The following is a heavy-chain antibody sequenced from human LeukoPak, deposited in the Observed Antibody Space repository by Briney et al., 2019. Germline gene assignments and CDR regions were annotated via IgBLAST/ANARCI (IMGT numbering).Heavy chain of an antibody. D-gene: IGHD6-25*01. CDR3: ARSSVSGNYGMDV. CDR2: IYYSGTT. V-gene: IGHV4-31*03. CDR1: GGSLTRGGYY. Sequence: SGTLSLTCTVSGGSLTRGGYYRSWVPQHPREGPGWIGFIYYSGTTYYTPSLKSRVTISVDTSKNQFSLKLTSVTAADTAVYYCARSSVSGNYGMDVWGQGTTVTVS. J-gene: IGHJ6*02.